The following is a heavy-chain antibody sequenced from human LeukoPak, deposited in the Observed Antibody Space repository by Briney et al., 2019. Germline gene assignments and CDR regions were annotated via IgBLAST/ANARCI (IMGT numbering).Heavy chain of an antibody. D-gene: IGHD4-23*01. CDR3: IRGLGGGSDY. CDR1: GFSFSGSW. V-gene: IGHV3-74*03. Sequence: GRSLRLSCAASGFSFSGSWMHRVRQAPAKGMVWVSRINSDGSTTTYADSVQGRFTISRDNAKNTLYLQMNSLRAEDTAVYYCIRGLGGGSDYWGLGTLVTVTS. J-gene: IGHJ4*02. CDR2: INSDGSTT.